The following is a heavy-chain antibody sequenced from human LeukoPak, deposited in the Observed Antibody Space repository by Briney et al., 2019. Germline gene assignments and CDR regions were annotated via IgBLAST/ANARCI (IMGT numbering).Heavy chain of an antibody. J-gene: IGHJ4*02. Sequence: GGSLRLSCAASGFTFSNAWMSWVRQAPGKGLEWVGRIRSSTDGGTIEYAAPVKGRFSISRDDSKNTLYLQINGLQTEDTAMYYCGAMGYWGQGTLVTVSS. D-gene: IGHD1-26*01. CDR1: GFTFSNAW. V-gene: IGHV3-15*01. CDR3: GAMGY. CDR2: IRSSTDGGTI.